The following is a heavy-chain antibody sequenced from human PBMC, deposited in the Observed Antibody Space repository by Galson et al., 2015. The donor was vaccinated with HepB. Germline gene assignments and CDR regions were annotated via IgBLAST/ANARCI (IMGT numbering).Heavy chain of an antibody. CDR1: GFTFSSYG. Sequence: SLRLSCAASGFTFSSYGMHWVRQAPGKGLEWVAVISYDGSNKYYADSVKGRFTISRDNSKNTLYLQMNSLRAEDTAVYYCAKKVGYSGYPGDYWGQGTLVTVSS. J-gene: IGHJ4*02. D-gene: IGHD5-12*01. CDR3: AKKVGYSGYPGDY. V-gene: IGHV3-30*18. CDR2: ISYDGSNK.